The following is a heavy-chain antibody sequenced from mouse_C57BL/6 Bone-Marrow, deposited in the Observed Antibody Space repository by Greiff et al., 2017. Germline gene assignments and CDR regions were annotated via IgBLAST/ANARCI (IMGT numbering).Heavy chain of an antibody. CDR2: IYPGSGNT. V-gene: IGHV1-81*01. CDR1: GYTFTSYG. J-gene: IGHJ4*01. Sequence: QVQLQQSGAELARPGASVKLSCKASGYTFTSYGISWVKQRTGQGLEWIGEIYPGSGNTYYNEKFKGKATLTADKSSSTAYMELRSLTSEDSAVYFYARLLRAMDYWGQGTSVTVSS. D-gene: IGHD1-1*01. CDR3: ARLLRAMDY.